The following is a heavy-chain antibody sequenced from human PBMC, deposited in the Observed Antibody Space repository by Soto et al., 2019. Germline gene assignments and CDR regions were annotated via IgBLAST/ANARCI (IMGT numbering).Heavy chain of an antibody. Sequence: SETLSLTCSVSGASIYNGGYFWSWIRQSPGKGLEWIGHIHNSGSPYSNPSLKSRVTISADTSMNQFSLALTSVTAADTAVYYCARAEALYYYDSSGYYLNWFDPWGQGTLVTVSS. CDR3: ARAEALYYYDSSGYYLNWFDP. CDR1: GASIYNGGYF. J-gene: IGHJ5*02. V-gene: IGHV4-30-4*01. D-gene: IGHD3-22*01. CDR2: IHNSGSP.